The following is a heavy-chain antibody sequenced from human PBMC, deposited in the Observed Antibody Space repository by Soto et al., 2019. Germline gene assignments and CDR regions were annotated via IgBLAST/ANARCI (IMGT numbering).Heavy chain of an antibody. J-gene: IGHJ6*02. CDR3: AGKGYCSSTSCYRPPRGTYYYGMDV. D-gene: IGHD2-2*01. V-gene: IGHV1-69*06. CDR2: IIPIFGTA. Sequence: SVKVSFKASGGTFSSYAISWVRQAPGQGLEWMGGIIPIFGTANYAQKFQGRVTITADKSTSTAYMELSSLRSEDTAVYYCAGKGYCSSTSCYRPPRGTYYYGMDVWGQGTTVTVSS. CDR1: GGTFSSYA.